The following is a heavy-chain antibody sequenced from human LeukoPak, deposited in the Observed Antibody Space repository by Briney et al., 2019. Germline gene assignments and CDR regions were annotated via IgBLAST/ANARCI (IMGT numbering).Heavy chain of an antibody. CDR1: GYTFTRYA. CDR2: VNAGNGKT. J-gene: IGHJ4*02. CDR3: AITLWYKKNYFDY. Sequence: ASVKVSCKASGYTFTRYALHWVRQAPRQRLEWMGWVNAGNGKTKYSQKFQGRVTITRDTSASAAYMELNSLRSEDTAVYYCAITLWYKKNYFDYWGQGTLVTVSS. V-gene: IGHV1-3*01. D-gene: IGHD1-1*01.